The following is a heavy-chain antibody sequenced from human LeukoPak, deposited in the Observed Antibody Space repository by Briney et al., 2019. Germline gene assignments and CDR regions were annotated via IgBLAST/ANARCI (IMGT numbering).Heavy chain of an antibody. CDR2: IRYDGTNK. V-gene: IGHV3-30*02. CDR3: TRNQGYCTGGGCYIDY. J-gene: IGHJ4*02. Sequence: PGGSLRLSCAASGFTFASYGMHWVRHAPGKGLEWVALIRYDGTNKYYTDSVKGRFTISKDNSKNTLYLQMNSPRAEDTAVYYCTRNQGYCTGGGCYIDYWGQGTLVTVSS. D-gene: IGHD2-8*02. CDR1: GFTFASYG.